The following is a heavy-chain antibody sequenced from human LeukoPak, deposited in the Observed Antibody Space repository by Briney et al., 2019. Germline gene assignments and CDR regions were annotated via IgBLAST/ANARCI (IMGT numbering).Heavy chain of an antibody. CDR1: GFTFSSYA. CDR3: AREGMISGYFDY. J-gene: IGHJ4*02. V-gene: IGHV3-23*01. D-gene: IGHD6-19*01. CDR2: LSGSGINI. Sequence: GGSLRLSCAASGFTFSSYAMGWVRQAPGKGLEWVSTLSGSGINIYYADSVKGRFTISGDNSQNTLYLQMNSLRADDTAVYYCAREGMISGYFDYWGQGTLVTVSS.